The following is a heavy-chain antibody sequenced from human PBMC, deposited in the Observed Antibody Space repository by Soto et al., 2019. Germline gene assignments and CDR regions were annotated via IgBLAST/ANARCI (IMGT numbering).Heavy chain of an antibody. J-gene: IGHJ5*02. V-gene: IGHV3-30*18. CDR1: GFDFNTYG. CDR3: AKDSSVTAAGSGGWFDP. CDR2: ISFDGGNQ. Sequence: QVQLVQSGGGVVQPGRSLRLSCAASGFDFNTYGLHWVRQAPGKGLEWVAGISFDGGNQYYADSVKGRFTISRDKSNNTLYLQMNGLGAEDTATYCCAKDSSVTAAGSGGWFDPWGQGTLVIVSS. D-gene: IGHD6-13*01.